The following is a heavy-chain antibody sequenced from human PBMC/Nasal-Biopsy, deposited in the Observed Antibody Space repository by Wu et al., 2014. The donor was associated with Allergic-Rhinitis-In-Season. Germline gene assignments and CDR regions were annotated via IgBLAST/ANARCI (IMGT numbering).Heavy chain of an antibody. CDR1: GFTVSTIY. V-gene: IGHV3-33*08. CDR3: ARDNGDVGNDGSYFDY. D-gene: IGHD5-12*01. Sequence: LRLSCAASGFTVSTIYMSWVRQAPGKGLEWVAVIWHDGSKKYYEESVKGRFTISRDNSKNTVDLQMDSLRAEDTAVYYCARDNGDVGNDGSYFDYWGQGTLVTVSS. CDR2: IWHDGSKK. J-gene: IGHJ4*02.